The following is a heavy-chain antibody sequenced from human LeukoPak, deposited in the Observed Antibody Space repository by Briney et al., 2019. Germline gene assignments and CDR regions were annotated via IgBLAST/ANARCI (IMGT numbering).Heavy chain of an antibody. Sequence: GGSLRLSCAASGFTFSSYGMHWVRQAPGKGLEWVALISYDGRNKFYADSVKGRFTLSRDSSKNTLYLQMNSLRAEDTALYYCARGGGTIFGVLIPIADYMDVWGKGTTVTVSS. D-gene: IGHD3-3*01. CDR2: ISYDGRNK. CDR1: GFTFSSYG. CDR3: ARGGGTIFGVLIPIADYMDV. J-gene: IGHJ6*03. V-gene: IGHV3-30*03.